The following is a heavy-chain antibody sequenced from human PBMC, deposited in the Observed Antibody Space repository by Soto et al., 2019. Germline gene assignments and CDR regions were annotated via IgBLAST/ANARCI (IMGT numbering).Heavy chain of an antibody. CDR1: GGTFTDYA. D-gene: IGHD3-10*02. Sequence: ASVKVSCKASGGTFTDYAFSWVRQAPGQGLEWMGGIIPIFRSSNFAQKFQGRLTIFADASAGTAYMELSSLRSDDTAIYYCAKDVGFQQHLFVFDLWSQGTLVTVSS. V-gene: IGHV1-69*13. CDR3: AKDVGFQQHLFVFDL. J-gene: IGHJ4*02. CDR2: IIPIFRSS.